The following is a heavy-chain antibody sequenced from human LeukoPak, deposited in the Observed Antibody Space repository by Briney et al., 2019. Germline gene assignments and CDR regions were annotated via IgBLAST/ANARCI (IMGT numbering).Heavy chain of an antibody. CDR3: ARDKSHYDILTGYYYVHAFDI. Sequence: PGGPLRLSCAASGFTFSSYWMSWVRQAPGKGLEWGANIKQDGSEKYYVDSVKGRFTISRDNAKNSLYLQMNSLRAEDTAVYYCARDKSHYDILTGYYYVHAFDIWGQGTIVTVSS. J-gene: IGHJ3*02. CDR1: GFTFSSYW. CDR2: IKQDGSEK. V-gene: IGHV3-7*01. D-gene: IGHD3-9*01.